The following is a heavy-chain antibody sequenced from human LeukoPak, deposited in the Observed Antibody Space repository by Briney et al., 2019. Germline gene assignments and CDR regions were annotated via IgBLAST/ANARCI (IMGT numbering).Heavy chain of an antibody. CDR2: INPNSGGT. CDR1: GGTFSSYA. J-gene: IGHJ5*02. D-gene: IGHD2-2*01. V-gene: IGHV1-2*02. CDR3: ARLDIVVVPAGTRNNWFDP. Sequence: GSVKVSCKASGGTFSSYAISWVRQAPGQGLEWMGWINPNSGGTNYAQKFQGRVTMTRDTSISTAYMELSRLRSDDTAVYYCARLDIVVVPAGTRNNWFDPWGQGTLVTVSS.